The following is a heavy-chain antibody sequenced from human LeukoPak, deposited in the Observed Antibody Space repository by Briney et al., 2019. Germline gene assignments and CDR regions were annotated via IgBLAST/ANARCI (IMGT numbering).Heavy chain of an antibody. CDR1: GGSFSGYY. CDR2: INHNGST. J-gene: IGHJ6*03. D-gene: IGHD5-18*01. V-gene: IGHV4-34*01. Sequence: SETLSLTRAVYGGSFSGYYWSWIPQPPGKGLEWIGEINHNGSTNYNPSLKSRVTISVDTSKNQFSLKLSSVTAADTAVYYCARDRIQLWLRSRDYMDVWGKGTTVTVSS. CDR3: ARDRIQLWLRSRDYMDV.